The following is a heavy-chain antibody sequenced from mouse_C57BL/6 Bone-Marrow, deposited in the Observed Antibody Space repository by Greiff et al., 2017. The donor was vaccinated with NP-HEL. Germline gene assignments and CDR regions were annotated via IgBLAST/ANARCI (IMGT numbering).Heavy chain of an antibody. D-gene: IGHD1-1*02. CDR1: GYTFTDHT. CDR3: ARWPWWSPYAMDY. V-gene: IGHV1-78*01. Sequence: VQLQQSDAELVKPGASVKISCKVSGYTFTDHTIHWMKQRPEQGLEWIGYIYPRDGSTKYNEKFKGKATLTADKSSSPAYMQLNSLTSEDSAVYFCARWPWWSPYAMDYWGQGTSVTVSS. CDR2: IYPRDGST. J-gene: IGHJ4*01.